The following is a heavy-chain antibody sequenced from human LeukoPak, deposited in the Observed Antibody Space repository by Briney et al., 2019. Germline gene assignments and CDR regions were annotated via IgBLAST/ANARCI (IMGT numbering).Heavy chain of an antibody. J-gene: IGHJ4*02. CDR1: GFTFSSYS. D-gene: IGHD3-3*01. CDR3: ARDPGKHHYDFWSGYWGY. Sequence: GGSLRLSCAASGFTFSSYSMNWVRQAPGKGREWVSYISSSSSTIYYVDSVKGRFTISRDNAKNSLYLQMNSLRDEDTAVYYCARDPGKHHYDFWSGYWGYWGQGTLVTVSS. V-gene: IGHV3-48*02. CDR2: ISSSSSTI.